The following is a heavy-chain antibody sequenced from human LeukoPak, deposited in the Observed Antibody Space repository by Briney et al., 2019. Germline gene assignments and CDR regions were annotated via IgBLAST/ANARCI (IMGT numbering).Heavy chain of an antibody. D-gene: IGHD2-2*01. CDR3: ARIVVVPAAMSGYYYYYGMDV. J-gene: IGHJ6*02. CDR1: GGSVSSGSYY. CDR2: IYYSGST. V-gene: IGHV4-61*01. Sequence: PSETLSLTCTVSGGSVSSGSYYWSWIRQPPGKGLEWIGYIYYSGSTNYNPSLKSRVAISVGTSKNQFSLKLSSVTAADTAVYYCARIVVVPAAMSGYYYYYGMDVWGQGTTVTVSS.